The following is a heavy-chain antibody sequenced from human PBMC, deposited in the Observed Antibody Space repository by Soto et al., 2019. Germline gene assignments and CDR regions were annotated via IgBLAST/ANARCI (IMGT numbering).Heavy chain of an antibody. CDR2: IYNSGNT. CDR3: ARHADRYFYDTFHI. D-gene: IGHD3-16*02. Sequence: PSETLSLTCTVSGGSITSGTYYWGWIRQPPGKGLEWIGSIYNSGNTYYNPSLKSRATISVDTSENQFSLKLTSVTAADTAVYYCARHADRYFYDTFHIWGQGARVTVSS. CDR1: GGSITSGTYY. J-gene: IGHJ3*02. V-gene: IGHV4-39*01.